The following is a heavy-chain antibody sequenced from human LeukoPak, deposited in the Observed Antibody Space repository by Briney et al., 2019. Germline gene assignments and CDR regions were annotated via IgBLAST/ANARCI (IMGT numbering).Heavy chain of an antibody. D-gene: IGHD3-16*02. J-gene: IGHJ4*02. Sequence: SETLSLTCAVYGGSFSGYYWSWIRQPPGKGLEWIGEINHSGSTNYNPSLKSRVTISVDTSKNQFSLKLSSVTAADTAVYYCARVRIYDYIWASYRYFPFDYWGQGTLVTVSS. CDR2: INHSGST. CDR1: GGSFSGYY. CDR3: ARVRIYDYIWASYRYFPFDY. V-gene: IGHV4-34*01.